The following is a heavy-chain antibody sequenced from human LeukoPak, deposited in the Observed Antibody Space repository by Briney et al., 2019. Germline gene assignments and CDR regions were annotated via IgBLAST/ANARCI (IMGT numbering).Heavy chain of an antibody. CDR1: GYTFTSYG. Sequence: ASVKVSCKASGYTFTSYGISWVRQAPGQGLEWTRWISGYNGNTNYAQKVQGRVTMTTDTSTSTAYMELRSLRSDDTAVYYCARDPLSVGMDVWGKGTTVTVSS. CDR3: ARDPLSVGMDV. J-gene: IGHJ6*04. CDR2: ISGYNGNT. V-gene: IGHV1-18*04.